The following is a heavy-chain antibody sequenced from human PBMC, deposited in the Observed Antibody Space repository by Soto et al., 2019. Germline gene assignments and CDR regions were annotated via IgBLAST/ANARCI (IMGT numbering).Heavy chain of an antibody. D-gene: IGHD3-10*01. V-gene: IGHV1-18*01. CDR2: ISAYPGNT. CDR3: ARALSDDYYGSGSYYRTPLSYYGMDV. CDR1: GDTCSSHG. J-gene: IGHJ6*02. Sequence: ASVKVSSKASGDTCSSHGISWVRQAAGPALEWMGRISAYPGNTNYAQKLQGRVTLTTDTSTSTPYMARRSLRSDDTAVYYCARALSDDYYGSGSYYRTPLSYYGMDVWGQGTTVTVSS.